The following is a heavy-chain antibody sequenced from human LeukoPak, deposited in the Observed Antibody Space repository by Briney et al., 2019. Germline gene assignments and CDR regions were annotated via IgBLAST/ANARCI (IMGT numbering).Heavy chain of an antibody. J-gene: IGHJ4*02. D-gene: IGHD3-10*01. CDR2: IWYDGSDK. Sequence: TGGSLRLSCAASGFIFSNFGMHWVRQAPGKGLEWVALIWYDGSDKYYADSVKGRFTISRDNSKNTLHLQMNSLRAEDTAVYYCARGRVVIPEGPDYWGQGTLVTVSS. V-gene: IGHV3-33*01. CDR3: ARGRVVIPEGPDY. CDR1: GFIFSNFG.